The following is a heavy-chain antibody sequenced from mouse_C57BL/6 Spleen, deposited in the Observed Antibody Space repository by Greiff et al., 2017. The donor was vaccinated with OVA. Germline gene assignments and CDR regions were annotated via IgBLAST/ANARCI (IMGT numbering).Heavy chain of an antibody. CDR1: GYTFTDYN. CDR3: ARRGLGYFDY. J-gene: IGHJ2*01. V-gene: IGHV1-18*01. Sequence: VQLQQSGPELVKPGASVKIPCKASGYTFTDYNMDWVKQSHGKSLEWIGDINPNNGGTIYNQKFKGKATLTVDKSSSTAYMELRSLTSEDTAVYYCARRGLGYFDYWGQGTTLTVSS. D-gene: IGHD4-1*01. CDR2: INPNNGGT.